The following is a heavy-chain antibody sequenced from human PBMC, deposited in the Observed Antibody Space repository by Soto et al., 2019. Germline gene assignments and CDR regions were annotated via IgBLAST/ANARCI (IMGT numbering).Heavy chain of an antibody. J-gene: IGHJ4*02. Sequence: QVQLQESGPGLVRPSETLSLTCTVSACSISSNFWNWIRQAPGKGLEWIGLIHQSGSTNYNPSLKSRGTISLDTSKKQLSLKLSSVTAADTAVYYCTIGAGWTTDYWGQGTLVTVSS. D-gene: IGHD6-19*01. CDR3: TIGAGWTTDY. V-gene: IGHV4-59*01. CDR1: ACSISSNF. CDR2: IHQSGST.